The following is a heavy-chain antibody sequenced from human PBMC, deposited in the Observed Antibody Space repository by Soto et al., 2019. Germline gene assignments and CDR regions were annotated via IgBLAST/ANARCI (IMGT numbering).Heavy chain of an antibody. J-gene: IGHJ4*02. Sequence: QLHLQESGPGLVKPSETLSLTCTVSGGSISSSNYYWGWVRQPPGKGQEWIGSIFYSGTTYYNPSLRSRVTIPVGTSKNHFSVKLSSVTAADTAVYYCARQGYSYAHAFDYWGQGTLVTVSS. D-gene: IGHD5-18*01. V-gene: IGHV4-39*01. CDR1: GGSISSSNYY. CDR3: ARQGYSYAHAFDY. CDR2: IFYSGTT.